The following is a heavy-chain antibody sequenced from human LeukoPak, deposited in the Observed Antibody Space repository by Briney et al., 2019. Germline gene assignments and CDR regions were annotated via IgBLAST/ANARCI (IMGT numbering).Heavy chain of an antibody. CDR1: GYTFTSYY. CDR2: INPSGGST. J-gene: IGHJ4*02. D-gene: IGHD3-3*01. CDR3: ARGGGDYDFWSGYFSEYYFDY. V-gene: IGHV1-46*01. Sequence: EASVKVSCKASGYTFTSYYMHWVRQAPGQGLEWMGIINPSGGSTSYAQKFQGRVTMTRDMSTSTVYMELSSLRSEDTAVYYCARGGGDYDFWSGYFSEYYFDYWGQGTLVTVSS.